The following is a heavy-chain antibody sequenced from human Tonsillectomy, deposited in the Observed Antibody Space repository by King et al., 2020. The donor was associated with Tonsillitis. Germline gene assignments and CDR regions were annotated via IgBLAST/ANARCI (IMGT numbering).Heavy chain of an antibody. CDR3: DRCPDGGGRDY. D-gene: IGHD3-16*01. J-gene: IGHJ4*02. CDR1: GYTFTTYY. CDR2: IIPRDGDT. Sequence: QVQLVESGAEVKKPGAAVKVSCKASGYTFTTYYMHWVRQAPGQGLEWMGRIIPRDGDTAYAQKFQGRLTLTRDTSTSTVYMELSSLRSEDTAVYYCDRCPDGGGRDYWGQGTLVTVSS. V-gene: IGHV1-46*03.